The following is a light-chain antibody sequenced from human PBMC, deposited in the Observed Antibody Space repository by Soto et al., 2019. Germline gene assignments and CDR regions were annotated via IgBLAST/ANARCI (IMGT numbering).Light chain of an antibody. Sequence: SYELTQPQSLSVATAQTARITCGGSNIGSKAVDGYHQKPGQDPVLAICSDANRPSGIPERFSRSNPGNTATLCISRIEAGDEADYYCQVWDSSSDHRVFGGGTKLTVL. CDR2: SDA. J-gene: IGLJ3*02. CDR3: QVWDSSSDHRV. CDR1: NIGSKA. V-gene: IGLV3-12*02.